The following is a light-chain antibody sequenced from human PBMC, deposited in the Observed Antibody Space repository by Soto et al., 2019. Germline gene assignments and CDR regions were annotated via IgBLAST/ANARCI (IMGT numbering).Light chain of an antibody. V-gene: IGLV2-14*01. CDR1: SSDVGAYNY. CDR3: SSYTSGSTGV. J-gene: IGLJ3*02. CDR2: EVS. Sequence: QSALTQPASVSGSPGQSITISCTGTSSDVGAYNYVSWYQQHPGKAPKLMIYEVSNRPSGVSNRFSGSKSGNTASLTISGPQAEDEGDYYCSSYTSGSTGVFGGGTKVTVL.